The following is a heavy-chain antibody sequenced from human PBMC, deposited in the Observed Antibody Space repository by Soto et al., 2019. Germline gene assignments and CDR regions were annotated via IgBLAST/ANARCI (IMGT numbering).Heavy chain of an antibody. Sequence: GGSLRLSCAASGFTFSSYAMHWVRQAPGKGLEWVAVISYDGSNKYYADSVKGRFTISRDNSKNTLYLQRNSLRAEDTAVYYCARDGRDGYNFNYYDYYMDVWGKGTTVTVAS. CDR1: GFTFSSYA. CDR2: ISYDGSNK. CDR3: ARDGRDGYNFNYYDYYMDV. V-gene: IGHV3-30*04. J-gene: IGHJ6*03. D-gene: IGHD5-12*01.